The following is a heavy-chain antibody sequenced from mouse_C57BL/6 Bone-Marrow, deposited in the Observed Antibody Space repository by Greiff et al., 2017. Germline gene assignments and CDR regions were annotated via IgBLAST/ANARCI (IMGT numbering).Heavy chain of an antibody. CDR1: GYTFTDYN. CDR3: ARYHYYGSVFDY. J-gene: IGHJ2*01. D-gene: IGHD1-1*01. V-gene: IGHV1-18*01. CDR2: INPNNGGT. Sequence: VHVKQSGPELVKPGASVKIPCKASGYTFTDYNMDWVKQSHGKSLEWIGDINPNNGGTIYNQKFKGKATLPVDTSSSTAYMELLSLTSEDTTFYDCARYHYYGSVFDYWGQGTTLTVSS.